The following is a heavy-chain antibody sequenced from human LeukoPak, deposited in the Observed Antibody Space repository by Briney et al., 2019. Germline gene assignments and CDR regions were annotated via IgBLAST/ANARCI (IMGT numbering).Heavy chain of an antibody. CDR2: ISSSGSTI. J-gene: IGHJ4*02. Sequence: GGSLRLSCAASGFTFSSYEMNWVRQAPGKGLEWVSYISSSGSTIYYADSVKGRFTIPRDNAKNSLYLQMNSLRAEDTAVYYCARDLDGSGEFDYWGQGTLVTVSS. CDR3: ARDLDGSGEFDY. CDR1: GFTFSSYE. V-gene: IGHV3-48*03. D-gene: IGHD3-10*01.